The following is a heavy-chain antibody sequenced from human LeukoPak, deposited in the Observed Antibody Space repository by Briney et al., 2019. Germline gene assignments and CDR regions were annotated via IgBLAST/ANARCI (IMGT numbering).Heavy chain of an antibody. Sequence: GGSLRLSCAASGFTFSIYEINWVRQAPGKGLEWISYISSSANTIYYADSVKGRFTISRDNAKHSLYLQMNSLRAEDTAVYYCAELGITMIGGVWGKGTTVTISS. V-gene: IGHV3-48*03. CDR2: ISSSANTI. CDR1: GFTFSIYE. D-gene: IGHD3-10*02. CDR3: AELGITMIGGV. J-gene: IGHJ6*04.